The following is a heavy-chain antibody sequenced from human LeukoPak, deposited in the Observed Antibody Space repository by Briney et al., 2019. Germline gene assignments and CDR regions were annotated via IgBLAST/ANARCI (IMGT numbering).Heavy chain of an antibody. J-gene: IGHJ4*02. CDR3: ARHDFWSGPFDY. V-gene: IGHV4-30-2*01. CDR2: IYHSGST. D-gene: IGHD3-3*01. CDR1: GGSISSGGYS. Sequence: SQTLSLTCADSGGSISSGGYSWSWIRQPPGKGLEWIGYIYHSGSTYYNPSLKSRVTISVDRSKNQFSLKLSSVTAADTAVYYCARHDFWSGPFDYWGQGTLVTVSS.